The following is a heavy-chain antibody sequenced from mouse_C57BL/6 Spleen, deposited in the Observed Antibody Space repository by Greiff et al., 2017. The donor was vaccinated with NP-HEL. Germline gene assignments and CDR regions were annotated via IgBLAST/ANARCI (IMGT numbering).Heavy chain of an antibody. D-gene: IGHD5-1*01. CDR2: IDPSDSYT. Sequence: QVQLQQPGAELVRPGTSVKLSCKASGYTFTSYWMHWVKQRPGQGLEWIGVIDPSDSYTNYNQKFKGKATLTVDTSSSTAYMQLSSLTSEDSAVYYCARGVPVDYWGQGTTLTVSS. CDR1: GYTFTSYW. CDR3: ARGVPVDY. V-gene: IGHV1-59*01. J-gene: IGHJ2*01.